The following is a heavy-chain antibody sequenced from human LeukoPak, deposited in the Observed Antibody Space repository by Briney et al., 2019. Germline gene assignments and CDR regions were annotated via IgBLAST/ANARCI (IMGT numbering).Heavy chain of an antibody. J-gene: IGHJ6*03. CDR1: GYTFTSYD. D-gene: IGHD2-15*01. CDR3: ARVMVLAATTYYYYMDV. CDR2: MNPTSGNT. Sequence: EASVKVSCKASGYTFTSYDINWVRQATGQGLEWMGWMNPTSGNTGYAQKFQGRVTMTRNTSISTAYMELSSLRSEGTAVYYCARVMVLAATTYYYYMDVWGKGTTVTASS. V-gene: IGHV1-8*01.